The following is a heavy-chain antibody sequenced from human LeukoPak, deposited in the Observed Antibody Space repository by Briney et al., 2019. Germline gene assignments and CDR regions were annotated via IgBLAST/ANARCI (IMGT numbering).Heavy chain of an antibody. J-gene: IGHJ4*02. CDR1: GFTFSSYA. CDR3: AKGTHIAVAGIVDY. D-gene: IGHD6-19*01. CDR2: ISGSGGST. V-gene: IGHV3-23*01. Sequence: GGSLRLSCAASGFTFSSYAMSWVRQAPGKGLEWVSAISGSGGSTYYADSVKGRFTISRDNSKSTLYLQMNSLRAEDTAVYYCAKGTHIAVAGIVDYWGQGTLVTVSS.